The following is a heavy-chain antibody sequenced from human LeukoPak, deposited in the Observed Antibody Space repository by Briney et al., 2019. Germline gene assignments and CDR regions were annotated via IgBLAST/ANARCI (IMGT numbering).Heavy chain of an antibody. V-gene: IGHV4-59*01. CDR2: IYYGGST. D-gene: IGHD3-22*01. Sequence: PSETLSLTCTVSGGSISSYYWSWIRQPPGKGLEWIGYIYYGGSTNYNPSLKSRVTISVDTSKNQFSLKLSSVTAADTAVYYCARATYYYDSSAPVVDYWGQGTLVTVSS. CDR1: GGSISSYY. CDR3: ARATYYYDSSAPVVDY. J-gene: IGHJ4*02.